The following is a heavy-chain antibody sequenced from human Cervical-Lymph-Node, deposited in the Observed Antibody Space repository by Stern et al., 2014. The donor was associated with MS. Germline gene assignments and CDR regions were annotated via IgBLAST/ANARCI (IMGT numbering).Heavy chain of an antibody. Sequence: VQLVQSGGGLVQPGGSLKLSCAASGFTFASFAITWVRQTPGGGLQWVSSISGGGLTAQYADFFQGRFTISRDNSKKTLYLQMTNLRGGDTAVYYCAKDHRIAAPGTTPFDHWGPGILVTVSS. CDR3: AKDHRIAAPGTTPFDH. CDR2: ISGGGLTA. CDR1: GFTFASFA. V-gene: IGHV3-23*04. D-gene: IGHD6-13*01. J-gene: IGHJ4*02.